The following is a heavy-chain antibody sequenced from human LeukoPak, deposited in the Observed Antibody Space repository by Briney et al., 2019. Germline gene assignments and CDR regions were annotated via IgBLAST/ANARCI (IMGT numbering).Heavy chain of an antibody. CDR1: GFTFSTFA. Sequence: GGSLRLSCAASGFTFSTFAMSWVRQAPGKGLEWVSGISGNGGNTYYADSVRGRFTISRDNSKNTLALQMSSLRADDTAMYYCAKGQATYYYDSSGYYEYFQHWGQGTLVTVSS. CDR3: AKGQATYYYDSSGYYEYFQH. J-gene: IGHJ1*01. V-gene: IGHV3-23*01. CDR2: ISGNGGNT. D-gene: IGHD3-22*01.